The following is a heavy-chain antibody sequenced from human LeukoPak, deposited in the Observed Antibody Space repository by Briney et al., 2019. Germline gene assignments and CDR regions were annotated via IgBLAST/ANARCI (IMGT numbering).Heavy chain of an antibody. CDR1: GFTFSAYS. J-gene: IGHJ4*02. D-gene: IGHD3-22*01. CDR3: ARSLYDSSGYYFDY. CDR2: ISGSSIYI. Sequence: GGSLRLSYATSGFTFSAYSMNWVRQAPGKGLEWVSSISGSSIYINYADSVKGRFTISSGNAKNSLYLQMNSLRAEDTAVYYCARSLYDSSGYYFDYWGQGTLVTVSS. V-gene: IGHV3-21*01.